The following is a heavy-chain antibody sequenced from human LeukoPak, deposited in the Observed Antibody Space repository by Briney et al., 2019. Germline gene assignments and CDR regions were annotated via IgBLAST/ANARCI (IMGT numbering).Heavy chain of an antibody. CDR1: GFTFSSYA. J-gene: IGHJ4*02. V-gene: IGHV3-64*01. Sequence: GGSLRLSCAASGFTFSSYAMHWVRQAPGKGLEYVSAISSNGGSTYYANSVKGRFTISRDNSKNTLYLQMGSLRAEDMAVYYCARANGYSSGWYRFWGQGTLVTVSS. CDR2: ISSNGGST. CDR3: ARANGYSSGWYRF. D-gene: IGHD6-19*01.